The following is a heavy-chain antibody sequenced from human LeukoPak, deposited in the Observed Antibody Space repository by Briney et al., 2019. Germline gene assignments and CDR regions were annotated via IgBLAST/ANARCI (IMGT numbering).Heavy chain of an antibody. Sequence: GGSLRLSCEASGFTFSSYAMSWVRLAPGKGREWVSVVSGSGSSTYSADSVKGRFTISRDNSKNTLFLQMNSLRAEDTAVYYCARSGSSWYRFDYWGQGTLVTVSS. V-gene: IGHV3-23*01. CDR3: ARSGSSWYRFDY. CDR1: GFTFSSYA. CDR2: VSGSGSST. D-gene: IGHD6-13*01. J-gene: IGHJ4*02.